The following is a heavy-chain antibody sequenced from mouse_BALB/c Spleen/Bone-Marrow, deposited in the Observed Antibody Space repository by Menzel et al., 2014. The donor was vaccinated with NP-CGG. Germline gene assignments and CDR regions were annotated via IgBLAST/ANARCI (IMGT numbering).Heavy chain of an antibody. CDR1: GYSITSGYY. Sequence: VQLKESGPGLVKPPQSLSLTCSVTGYSITSGYYWNWIRQFPGNKLEWMGYISYDGSNNYNPSLKNRISITRDTSKNQFFLKLSSVTTEDTATFYCARGFITTVVPFAYWGQGTLVTVSA. CDR2: ISYDGSN. D-gene: IGHD1-1*01. CDR3: ARGFITTVVPFAY. J-gene: IGHJ3*01. V-gene: IGHV3-6*02.